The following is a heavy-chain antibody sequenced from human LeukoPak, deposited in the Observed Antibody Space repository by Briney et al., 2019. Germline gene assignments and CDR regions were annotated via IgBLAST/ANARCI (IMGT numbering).Heavy chain of an antibody. CDR2: ISACNGNT. V-gene: IGHV1-18*01. Sequence: ASVKVSCKASGYTITSYGISWVRQAPGQGLEWMGWISACNGNTNYAQKLQGRVTMTTDTSTSTAYMELRSLRSDDTAVYYCARPYYYDSSGYYSIWGQGTLVTVSS. CDR3: ARPYYYDSSGYYSI. J-gene: IGHJ4*02. CDR1: GYTITSYG. D-gene: IGHD3-22*01.